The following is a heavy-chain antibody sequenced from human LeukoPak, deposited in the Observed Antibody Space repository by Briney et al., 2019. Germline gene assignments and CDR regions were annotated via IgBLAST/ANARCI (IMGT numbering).Heavy chain of an antibody. CDR3: ARVIEDHYDSSGYYLDY. CDR2: INPSGGST. CDR1: GYTFTSYY. D-gene: IGHD3-22*01. J-gene: IGHJ4*02. V-gene: IGHV1-46*01. Sequence: ASVKVSCKASGYTFTSYYMHWVRQAPGQGLEWMGIINPSGGSTNYAQKFQGRVTMTRDTSTSTVYVELSSLRSEDTAVYYCARVIEDHYDSSGYYLDYWGQGTLVTVSS.